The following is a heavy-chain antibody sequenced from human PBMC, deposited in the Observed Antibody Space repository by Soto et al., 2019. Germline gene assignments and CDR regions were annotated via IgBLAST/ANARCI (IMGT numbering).Heavy chain of an antibody. CDR2: INSDGSST. J-gene: IGHJ4*02. CDR3: AAAASPPPPGVWQWLVLHPFDY. CDR1: VFTFSIYW. Sequence: PGGDLRLACAFSVFTFSIYWMPSVNQAPGRWLVLTPRINSDGSSTSYADSVKGRFTISRDNAKNTLYLQMNSLRAEDTAVYYCAAAASPPPPGVWQWLVLHPFDYWGQGTLVTVSS. V-gene: IGHV3-74*01. D-gene: IGHD6-19*01.